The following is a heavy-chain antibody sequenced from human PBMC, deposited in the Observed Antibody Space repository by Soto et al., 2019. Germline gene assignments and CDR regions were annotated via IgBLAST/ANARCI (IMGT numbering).Heavy chain of an antibody. CDR1: GSPIRRSHW. D-gene: IGHD3-10*01. Sequence: VQLQESGPGLVRPSETLSLTCIVSGSPIRRSHWWSWVRQPPGKGLEWIGEIYPSGTTNHNPSLESRVTMSVDTSNNDFSLQLTSVTAADTAVYFCARDVRGITDDRAALDVWGQGTMVTVS. V-gene: IGHV4-4*02. CDR2: IYPSGTT. J-gene: IGHJ3*01. CDR3: ARDVRGITDDRAALDV.